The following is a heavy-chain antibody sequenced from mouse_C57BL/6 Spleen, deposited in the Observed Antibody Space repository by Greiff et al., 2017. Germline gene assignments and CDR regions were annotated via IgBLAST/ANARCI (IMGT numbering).Heavy chain of an antibody. CDR1: GYTFTSYW. J-gene: IGHJ4*01. V-gene: IGHV1-53*01. CDR3: ARDPYYYGSSYDAMDY. CDR2: INPSKGGT. Sequence: QVQLQQPGTELVEPGASVKLSCKASGYTFTSYWMHWVKQRPGQGLEWMGNINPSKGGTNYNEKFKSKATLTVDNSSSTAYMQLSRLTSEDSAVYYCARDPYYYGSSYDAMDYWGQGTSVTVSS. D-gene: IGHD1-1*01.